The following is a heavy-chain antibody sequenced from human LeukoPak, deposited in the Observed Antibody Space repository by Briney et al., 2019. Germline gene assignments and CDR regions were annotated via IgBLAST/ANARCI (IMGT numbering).Heavy chain of an antibody. Sequence: PGGSLRLSCAASGFTFSSYSMNWVRLAPGKGLEWGSYISISSNTIFYADSVKGRFTTSRDNAKNSLYLQMNSLRAEDTAVYYCARDKSSGYVGASSFDYLGQGTLVTVSS. CDR2: ISISSNTI. V-gene: IGHV3-48*01. CDR3: ARDKSSGYVGASSFDY. CDR1: GFTFSSYS. J-gene: IGHJ4*02. D-gene: IGHD1-26*01.